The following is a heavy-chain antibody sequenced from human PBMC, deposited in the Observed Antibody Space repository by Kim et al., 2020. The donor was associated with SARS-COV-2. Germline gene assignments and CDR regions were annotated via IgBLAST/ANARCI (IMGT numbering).Heavy chain of an antibody. CDR3: ARDGGSHYRSGWIDY. D-gene: IGHD3-16*01. J-gene: IGHJ4*02. CDR2: ISAYNGNT. Sequence: ASVKVSCKASGYTFTSYGISWVRQAPGQGLEWMGWISAYNGNTNYAQKLQGRVTMTTDTSTSTAYMELRSLRSDDTAVYYCARDGGSHYRSGWIDYWGQGTLVTVSS. V-gene: IGHV1-18*01. CDR1: GYTFTSYG.